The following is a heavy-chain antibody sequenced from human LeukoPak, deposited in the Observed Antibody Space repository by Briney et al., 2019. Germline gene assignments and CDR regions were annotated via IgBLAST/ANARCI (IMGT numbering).Heavy chain of an antibody. CDR1: KFIFGNYT. CDR2: ISGGSRSI. D-gene: IGHD6-6*01. V-gene: IGHV3-21*04. J-gene: IGHJ6*03. Sequence: GGSLRLSCAASKFIFGNYTMNWVRQAPGKGLEWVSSISGGSRSIYYADSVKGRFTTSRDNAKDSLSLQMNGLRAEDTGVRFCVRERSVKARQEGGHRYYYYMDVWGNGTTVTVSS. CDR3: VRERSVKARQEGGHRYYYYMDV.